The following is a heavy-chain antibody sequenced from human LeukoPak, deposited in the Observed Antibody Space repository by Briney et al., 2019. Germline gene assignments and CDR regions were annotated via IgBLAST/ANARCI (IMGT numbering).Heavy chain of an antibody. Sequence: PGGSLRLSCAASAFTFSSYEMNWVRQAPGKGLEWVSYISSSGSTIYYADSVKGRFTISRDNAKNSLYLQMNSLRAEDTAVYYCARGRLVKTPYYYYYGMDVWGQGTTVTVSS. V-gene: IGHV3-48*03. CDR1: AFTFSSYE. D-gene: IGHD3-9*01. CDR3: ARGRLVKTPYYYYYGMDV. J-gene: IGHJ6*02. CDR2: ISSSGSTI.